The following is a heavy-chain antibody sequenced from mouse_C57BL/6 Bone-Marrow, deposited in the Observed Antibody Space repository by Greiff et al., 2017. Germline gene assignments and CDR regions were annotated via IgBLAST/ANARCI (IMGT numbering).Heavy chain of an antibody. V-gene: IGHV5-12*01. CDR1: GFTFSDYY. D-gene: IGHD1-1*01. CDR2: ISNGGGST. CDR3: ARQPGYYYGSSLYAMDY. Sequence: EVQGVESGGGLVQPGGSLKLSCAASGFTFSDYYMYWVRQTPEKRLEWVAYISNGGGSTYYPATVKGRFTISRDNAKNTLYLQMSRLKSEDTAMYYCARQPGYYYGSSLYAMDYWGQGTSVTVSS. J-gene: IGHJ4*01.